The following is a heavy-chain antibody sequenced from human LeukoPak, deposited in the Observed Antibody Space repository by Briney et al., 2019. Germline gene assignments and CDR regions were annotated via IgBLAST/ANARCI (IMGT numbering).Heavy chain of an antibody. Sequence: ASVKVSCKASGHTFTSYDINWVRQATGQGLEWMGWMNPNNGKTGYAQKFQGRVTMTRNTSISTAYMELSSLRSEDTAVYYCARGGAAAGWDILFDYWGQGTLVTVSS. CDR3: ARGGAAAGWDILFDY. J-gene: IGHJ4*02. CDR1: GHTFTSYD. D-gene: IGHD6-13*01. V-gene: IGHV1-8*01. CDR2: MNPNNGKT.